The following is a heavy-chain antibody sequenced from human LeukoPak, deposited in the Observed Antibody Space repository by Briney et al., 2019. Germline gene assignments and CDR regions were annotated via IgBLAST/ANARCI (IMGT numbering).Heavy chain of an antibody. D-gene: IGHD2-2*01. Sequence: PSETLSLTCAVSGGSISSSNWWSWVRQPPGKGLEWIGEIYHSGSTNYNPPLKSRGNISVDKSKNQFSLKLSSVPAADTAVYYCARYCSSTSCFSYGMDVWGKGTTVTVSS. CDR3: ARYCSSTSCFSYGMDV. CDR1: GGSISSSNW. J-gene: IGHJ6*04. V-gene: IGHV4-4*02. CDR2: IYHSGST.